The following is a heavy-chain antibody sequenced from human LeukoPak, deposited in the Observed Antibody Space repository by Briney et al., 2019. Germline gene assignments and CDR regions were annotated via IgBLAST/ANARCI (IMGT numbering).Heavy chain of an antibody. CDR3: AKAPPYTKYFDY. CDR1: GYIFSNYA. J-gene: IGHJ4*02. V-gene: IGHV3-23*01. CDR2: ISNSGDAT. D-gene: IGHD1-1*01. Sequence: GGSLRLSCAGSGYIFSNYAMSWVRQAPGQGLEWVSTISNSGDATFYADAVKGRFTISRDNSKNTLYLQMYSLRAEDTAIYYCAKAPPYTKYFDYWGQGTLLTVSS.